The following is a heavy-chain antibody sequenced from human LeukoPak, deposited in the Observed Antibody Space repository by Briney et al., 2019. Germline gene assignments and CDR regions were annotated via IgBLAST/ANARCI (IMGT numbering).Heavy chain of an antibody. V-gene: IGHV1-69*05. D-gene: IGHD3-22*01. J-gene: IGHJ6*03. CDR2: IIPIFGTA. CDR3: ARGAPPNYYDSSGYYYAYYYYYMDV. Sequence: SVKVSCKASGYTFTSYGISWVRQAPGQGLEWMGGIIPIFGTANYAQKFQGRVTITTDESTSTAYMELSSLRSEDTAVYYCARGAPPNYYDSSGYYYAYYYYYMDVWGKGTTVTVSS. CDR1: GYTFTSYG.